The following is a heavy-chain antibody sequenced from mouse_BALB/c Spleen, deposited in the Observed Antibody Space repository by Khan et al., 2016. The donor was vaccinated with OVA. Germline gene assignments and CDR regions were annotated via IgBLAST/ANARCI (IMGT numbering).Heavy chain of an antibody. CDR3: ARDYWFAY. CDR2: ISSGDNT. CDR1: GFTFSNYA. V-gene: IGHV5-6-5*01. J-gene: IGHJ3*01. Sequence: EVQLVESGGGLVKPGGSLKLSCVASGFTFSNYAMSWVRQSPEKRLEWVASISSGDNTYYPDSVKGRFTISRDNARNILYLQMSSLRSEDTAMYYCARDYWFAYWGQGTLVTVSA.